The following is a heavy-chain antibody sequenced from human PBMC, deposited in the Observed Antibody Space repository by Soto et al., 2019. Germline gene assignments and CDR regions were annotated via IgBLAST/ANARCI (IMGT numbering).Heavy chain of an antibody. CDR2: INAGNGNT. CDR3: ATGNPPVYAPHDAFDI. D-gene: IGHD2-8*01. CDR1: GYTFISSA. Sequence: GASVKVSCKASGYTFISSAMHWVRQAPGQRLEWMGWINAGNGNTKYSQKFQGRVTITRDTSASTAYMELSSLRSEDTAVYYCATGNPPVYAPHDAFDIWGQGTMVTVSS. V-gene: IGHV1-3*01. J-gene: IGHJ3*02.